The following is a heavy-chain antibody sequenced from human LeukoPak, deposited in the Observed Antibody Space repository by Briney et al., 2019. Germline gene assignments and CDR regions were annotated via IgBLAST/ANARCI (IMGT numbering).Heavy chain of an antibody. V-gene: IGHV4-34*01. Sequence: PSETLSLTCAVYGGSFSGYYWSWIRHPPGKGLEWIGEINHSGSTNYNPSLTSRVTISVDTTKNHSSLNLSSVTAADTAVYYCARRGNIVVVPAAMLAWFDPWGQGALVGVSS. CDR1: GGSFSGYY. J-gene: IGHJ5*02. CDR3: ARRGNIVVVPAAMLAWFDP. CDR2: INHSGST. D-gene: IGHD2-2*01.